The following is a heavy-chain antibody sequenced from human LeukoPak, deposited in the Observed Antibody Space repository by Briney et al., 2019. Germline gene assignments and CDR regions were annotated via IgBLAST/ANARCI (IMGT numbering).Heavy chain of an antibody. V-gene: IGHV1-69*13. Sequence: SVMVSCKASGGTFSSYAISWVRQAPGQGLEWMGGIIPIFGTANYAQKFQGRVTITADESTSTAYMELSSLRSEDTAVYYCARGSMTTIYYYYGMDVWGQGTTVTVSS. CDR2: IIPIFGTA. J-gene: IGHJ6*02. D-gene: IGHD5-24*01. CDR3: ARGSMTTIYYYYGMDV. CDR1: GGTFSSYA.